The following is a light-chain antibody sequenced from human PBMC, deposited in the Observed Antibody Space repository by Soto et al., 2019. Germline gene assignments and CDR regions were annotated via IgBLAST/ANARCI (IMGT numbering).Light chain of an antibody. CDR3: QQYNNWTRT. CDR2: GAS. CDR1: QSVSSN. J-gene: IGKJ1*01. Sequence: EILMTQSPATLSVSPGERATVSCRASQSVSSNLAWYQQKPGEAPRLLIYGASSRATGIPDRFIGSGCGREFTITISSIEDEDFAVYYCQQYNNWTRTFGEGTKVDIK. V-gene: IGKV3D-15*01.